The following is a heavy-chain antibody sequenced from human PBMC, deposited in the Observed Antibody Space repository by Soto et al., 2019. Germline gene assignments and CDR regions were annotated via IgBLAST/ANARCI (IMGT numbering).Heavy chain of an antibody. CDR3: ARGVGGFYYDSSGYDWFDP. CDR1: GGTFSSYA. V-gene: IGHV1-69*13. CDR2: IIPIFGTA. D-gene: IGHD3-22*01. J-gene: IGHJ5*02. Sequence: VASVKVSCKASGGTFSSYAISWVRQAPGQGLEWMGGIIPIFGTANYAQKFQGRVTITADESTSTAYMELSSLRSEDTAVYYCARGVGGFYYDSSGYDWFDPWGQGTLVTVSS.